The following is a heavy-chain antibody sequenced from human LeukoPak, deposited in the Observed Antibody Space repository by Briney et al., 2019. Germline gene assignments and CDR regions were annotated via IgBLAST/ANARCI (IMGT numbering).Heavy chain of an antibody. V-gene: IGHV3-23*01. Sequence: HAGGSLRLSCAASGFTFSSYGMSWVRQAPGKGLEWVSAISGSGGSTYYADSVKGRFTISRDNSKDTLYLQMNSLTTEDTAVYYCATEGREFTAVAFDFWGQGALVTVSS. CDR3: ATEGREFTAVAFDF. CDR1: GFTFSSYG. D-gene: IGHD6-19*01. CDR2: ISGSGGST. J-gene: IGHJ5*01.